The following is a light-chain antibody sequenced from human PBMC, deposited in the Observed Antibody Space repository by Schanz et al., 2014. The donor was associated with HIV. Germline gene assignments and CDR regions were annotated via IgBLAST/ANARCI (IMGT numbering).Light chain of an antibody. CDR3: SSYAGSKNLVV. Sequence: QSALTQPASVSGSPGQSISISCTGTSGDVGSYNYVSWYQQHPGKAPKLMIYDVSNRPSGVSNRFSGSKSGNTASLTISGLQPEDEADYFCSSYAGSKNLVVFGGGTKLTVL. CDR2: DVS. V-gene: IGLV2-14*03. J-gene: IGLJ2*01. CDR1: SGDVGSYNY.